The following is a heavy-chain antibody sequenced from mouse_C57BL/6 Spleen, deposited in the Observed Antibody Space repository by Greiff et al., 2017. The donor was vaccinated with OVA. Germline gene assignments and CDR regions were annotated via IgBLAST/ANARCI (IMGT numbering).Heavy chain of an antibody. CDR3: TLTTVVDYWYFDV. D-gene: IGHD1-1*01. CDR2: IRLKSDNYAT. CDR1: GFTFSNYW. Sequence: EVQVVESGGGLVQPGGSMKLSCVASGFTFSNYWMNWVRQSPEKGLEWVAQIRLKSDNYATHYAESVKGRFTISRDDSKSSVYLQMNNLRAEDTGIYYCTLTTVVDYWYFDVWGTGTTVTVSS. V-gene: IGHV6-3*01. J-gene: IGHJ1*03.